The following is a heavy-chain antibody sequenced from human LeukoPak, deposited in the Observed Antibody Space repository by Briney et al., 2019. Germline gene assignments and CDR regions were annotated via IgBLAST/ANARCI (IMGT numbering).Heavy chain of an antibody. D-gene: IGHD6-13*01. CDR3: ARRGAVASAYSYYAMDV. J-gene: IGHJ6*02. CDR1: GLTFSNYG. Sequence: GGSLRLSCAASGLTFSNYGIHWVRQAPGKGLEWVAIIWYDGNNKYYADSVKGRFTISRDNSKNTLYLQMDSLIADDTAVYYCARRGAVASAYSYYAMDVWGQGTTVTVSS. V-gene: IGHV3-33*01. CDR2: IWYDGNNK.